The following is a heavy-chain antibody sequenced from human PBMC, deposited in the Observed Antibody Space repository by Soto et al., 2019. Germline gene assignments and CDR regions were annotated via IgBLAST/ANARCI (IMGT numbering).Heavy chain of an antibody. Sequence: GVSLRLSCAASGFTFSNYGMHWVRQGPGKGLEWVTIISFDENNKYYADSVKGRFTISRDNSRNTLYLQMNSLRTEDTAMYYCAKYQAEYSRSHPSSFDYWGRGTIVTAS. J-gene: IGHJ4*03. V-gene: IGHV3-30*18. CDR3: AKYQAEYSRSHPSSFDY. CDR2: ISFDENNK. D-gene: IGHD1-26*01. CDR1: GFTFSNYG.